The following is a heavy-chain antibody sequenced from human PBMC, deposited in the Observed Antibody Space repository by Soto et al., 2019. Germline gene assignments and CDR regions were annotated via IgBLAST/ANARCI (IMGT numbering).Heavy chain of an antibody. CDR2: ISYDETNK. V-gene: IGHV3-30-3*01. CDR3: ARGASDFWGAYPEIHFFDY. D-gene: IGHD3-3*01. Sequence: TGGSLRLSCAASEFTFSTYPMHWVRQAPGKGQEWVAVISYDETNKYYADSVKGRFTISRDNSKNTLYLQMNNLRAVDTAVYYCARGASDFWGAYPEIHFFDYWGHGTLVTVSS. CDR1: EFTFSTYP. J-gene: IGHJ4*01.